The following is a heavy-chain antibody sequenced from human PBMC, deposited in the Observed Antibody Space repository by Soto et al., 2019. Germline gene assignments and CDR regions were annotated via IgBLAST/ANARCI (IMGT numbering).Heavy chain of an antibody. V-gene: IGHV1-69*06. J-gene: IGHJ3*02. Sequence: SVKVSCQASGGTFSSYAIRRVRQAPGQGLEWMGGIIPIFRTAYYAQKFQGRGTITADKSTTTAYMELSSQSSEDTAVYYCARDPVVLFFCGPDAFDIWGQGTLVPVSS. CDR2: IIPIFRTA. CDR3: ARDPVVLFFCGPDAFDI. D-gene: IGHD3-10*01. CDR1: GGTFSSYA.